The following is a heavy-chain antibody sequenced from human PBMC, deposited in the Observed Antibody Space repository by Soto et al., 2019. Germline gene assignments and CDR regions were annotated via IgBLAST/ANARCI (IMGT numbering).Heavy chain of an antibody. J-gene: IGHJ5*02. V-gene: IGHV1-18*04. Sequence: GASVNVSCKASGYTFTSYGISWVRQAPGQGLEWMGWISAYNGNTNYAQKLQGRVTMTTDTSTSTAYMELRRLRSDDTAVYYCARGGIMITFGGVNARDHLQSWGQGNMVTVSS. CDR3: ARGGIMITFGGVNARDHLQS. CDR1: GYTFTSYG. D-gene: IGHD3-16*01. CDR2: ISAYNGNT.